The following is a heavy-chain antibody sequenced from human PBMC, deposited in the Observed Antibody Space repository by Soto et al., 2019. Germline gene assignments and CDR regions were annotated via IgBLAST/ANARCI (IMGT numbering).Heavy chain of an antibody. Sequence: QVQLVQSGAEVKKPGASVKVACKASGYTFTSYGISWVRQAPGPGLEWMGWISAYNGNTNYAQKLQGRVTMTTDTSTSTAYMELRSLRSDDTAVYYCAREVNCSGGSCYSDWFDPWGQGTLVTVSS. J-gene: IGHJ5*02. CDR1: GYTFTSYG. V-gene: IGHV1-18*01. CDR2: ISAYNGNT. D-gene: IGHD2-15*01. CDR3: AREVNCSGGSCYSDWFDP.